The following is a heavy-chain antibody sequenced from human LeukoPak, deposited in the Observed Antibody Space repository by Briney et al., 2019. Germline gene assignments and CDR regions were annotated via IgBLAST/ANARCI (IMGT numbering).Heavy chain of an antibody. CDR3: ARDVSRTSWTWR. CDR1: GGSITDTDYY. CDR2: TYYSGTT. V-gene: IGHV4-39*01. D-gene: IGHD2-2*01. Sequence: SETLSLTCSVSGGSITDTDYYWAWIRQPPGKGLEWIANTYYSGTTYYNPSLKSRVTISVDTSNNQFSLKLSSATAADTAVYYCARDVSRTSWTWRWGQGTVVTVSS. J-gene: IGHJ3*01.